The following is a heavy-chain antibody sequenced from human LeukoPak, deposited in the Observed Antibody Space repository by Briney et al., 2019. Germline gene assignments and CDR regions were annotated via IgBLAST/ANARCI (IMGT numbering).Heavy chain of an antibody. CDR1: GGSISSGSYY. V-gene: IGHV4-61*02. D-gene: IGHD2-2*01. CDR2: VYDNGNI. Sequence: SETLSLTCTVSGGSISSGSYYWSWNRQPAGKGLEWIGRVYDNGNINYNPSLKSRVTISVDTSKNEFSLKLNSVTAADTAVYYCARTQSCSSPSCCHVVGYYWGQGTLVTVSS. J-gene: IGHJ4*02. CDR3: ARTQSCSSPSCCHVVGYY.